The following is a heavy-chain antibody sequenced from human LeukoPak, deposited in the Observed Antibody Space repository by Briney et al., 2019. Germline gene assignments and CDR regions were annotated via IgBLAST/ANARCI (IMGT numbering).Heavy chain of an antibody. CDR3: ARGGVKKYYFDY. CDR1: GFTFSSYA. Sequence: PGGSLRLSCAASGFTFSSYAMSWVRQAPGKGLEWVAVISYDGSNKYYADSVKGRFTISRDNSKNTLYLQMNSLRAEDTAVYYCARGGVKKYYFDYWGQGTLVTVSS. J-gene: IGHJ4*02. CDR2: ISYDGSNK. D-gene: IGHD6-19*01. V-gene: IGHV3-30-3*01.